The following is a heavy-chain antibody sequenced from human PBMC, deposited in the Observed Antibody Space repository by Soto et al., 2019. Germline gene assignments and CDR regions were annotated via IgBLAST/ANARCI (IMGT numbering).Heavy chain of an antibody. CDR3: ARGRRSGSYFDY. CDR1: GGSFSGYY. D-gene: IGHD3-10*01. Sequence: PSETLSLTCAVYGGSFSGYYWNWIRQPPGKGLQWIGEINHSGSTNYNPSLKSRVTISADTSKKQFSLQLTSVTAADTAVYFCARGRRSGSYFDYWGQGTLVTVS. CDR2: INHSGST. J-gene: IGHJ4*02. V-gene: IGHV4-34*01.